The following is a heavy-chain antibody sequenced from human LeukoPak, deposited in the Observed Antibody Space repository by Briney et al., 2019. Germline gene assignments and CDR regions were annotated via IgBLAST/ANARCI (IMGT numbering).Heavy chain of an antibody. Sequence: PSETLSLTCTVSGSSFEHYFWSWIRQPPGKGLEFIGYVYYTGSTDYSPSLKSRLTISADTAKNQFSLKLRSVTAADTAVYYCASHRRSHGAEYWGQGTLVTVSS. CDR2: VYYTGST. V-gene: IGHV4-59*01. CDR1: GSSFEHYF. CDR3: ASHRRSHGAEY. J-gene: IGHJ4*02. D-gene: IGHD5-18*01.